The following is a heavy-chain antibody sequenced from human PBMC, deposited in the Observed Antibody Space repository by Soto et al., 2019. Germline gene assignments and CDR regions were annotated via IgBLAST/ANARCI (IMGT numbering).Heavy chain of an antibody. CDR2: INSDGSST. CDR1: GFTLSSYW. Sequence: GXSLRLSCAASGFTLSSYWLHWFRQASVKGLVWVLRINSDGSSTSYADSVKGRFTISRDNAKNTLYLQMNSLRAEDTAVYYCAIRASYYDSSGYFDYWGQGTLVTVSS. CDR3: AIRASYYDSSGYFDY. D-gene: IGHD3-22*01. J-gene: IGHJ4*02. V-gene: IGHV3-74*01.